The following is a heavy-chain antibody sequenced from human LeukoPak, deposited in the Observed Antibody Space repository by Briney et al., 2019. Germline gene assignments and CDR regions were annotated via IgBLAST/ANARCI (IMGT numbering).Heavy chain of an antibody. Sequence: GGSLRLSCAASGFTFSSYSMNWVRQAPGKGLEWVSSISSSSSYIYYADSVKGRFTISRDNSKNTLYLQMNSLRAEDTAVYYCARDSIMITFGGVIDNESNFDYWGQGTLVTVSS. V-gene: IGHV3-21*01. D-gene: IGHD3-16*02. CDR3: ARDSIMITFGGVIDNESNFDY. J-gene: IGHJ4*02. CDR1: GFTFSSYS. CDR2: ISSSSSYI.